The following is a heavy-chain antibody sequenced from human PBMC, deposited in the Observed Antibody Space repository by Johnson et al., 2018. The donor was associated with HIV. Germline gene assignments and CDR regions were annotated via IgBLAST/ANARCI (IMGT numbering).Heavy chain of an antibody. CDR1: GFTFDDYG. Sequence: VQLVESGGGVVQPGGSLRLSCAASGFTFDDYGMSWVRQAPGKGLEWVSGINWNGGSTGYADSVKGRFTISRDNFKNTLYLQMNSLRAEDTAVYYCARDTRQWDAFDIWGQGTMVTVSS. CDR2: INWNGGST. V-gene: IGHV3-20*04. J-gene: IGHJ3*02. CDR3: ARDTRQWDAFDI. D-gene: IGHD6-19*01.